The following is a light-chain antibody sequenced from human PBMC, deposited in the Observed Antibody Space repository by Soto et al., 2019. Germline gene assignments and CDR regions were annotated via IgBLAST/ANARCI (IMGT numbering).Light chain of an antibody. J-gene: IGKJ3*01. CDR1: QSISSY. V-gene: IGKV1-39*01. CDR2: AAS. CDR3: HQSYSTPGVT. Sequence: DIQMTQSPSSLSASVGDRVTITCRASQSISSYLNWYQQKPGKAPKLLIYAASSLQSGVPSRFSGSGSGTDFTLTISSLQPEAFATYCCHQSYSTPGVTFGPGTKVDIK.